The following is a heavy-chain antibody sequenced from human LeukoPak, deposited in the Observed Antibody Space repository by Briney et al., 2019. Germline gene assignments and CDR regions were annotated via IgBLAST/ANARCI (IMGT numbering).Heavy chain of an antibody. CDR1: GGSVSSGSYY. V-gene: IGHV4-61*01. J-gene: IGHJ4*02. Sequence: SETLSLTCTVSGGSVSSGSYYWSWIRQPPGKGLEWIGYIYYSGSTYYNPSLKSRVTISVDTSNNQFSLKLSSVTAADTAVYYCARRKADSSGLPFDYWGQGTLVTVSS. CDR2: IYYSGST. CDR3: ARRKADSSGLPFDY. D-gene: IGHD3-22*01.